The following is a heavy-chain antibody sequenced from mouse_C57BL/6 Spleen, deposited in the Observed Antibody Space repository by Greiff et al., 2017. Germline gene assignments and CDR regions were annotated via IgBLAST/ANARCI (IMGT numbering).Heavy chain of an antibody. V-gene: IGHV5-17*01. CDR1: GFTFSDYG. CDR3: ARVYYGSRGAMDY. CDR2: ISSGSSTI. J-gene: IGHJ4*01. Sequence: VQLKQSGGGLVKPGGSLKLSCAASGFTFSDYGMHWVRQAPEKGLEWVAYISSGSSTIYYADTVKGRFTISRDNAKNTLFLQMTSLRSEDTAMYYCARVYYGSRGAMDYWGQGTSVTVSS. D-gene: IGHD1-1*01.